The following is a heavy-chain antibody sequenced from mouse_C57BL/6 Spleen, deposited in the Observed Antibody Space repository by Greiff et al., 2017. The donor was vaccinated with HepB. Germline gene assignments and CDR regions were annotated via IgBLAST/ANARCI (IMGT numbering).Heavy chain of an antibody. Sequence: QVQLQQSGAELARPGASVKLSCKASGYTFTSYGISWVKQRTGQGLEWIGEIYPRSGNTYYNEKFKGKATLTADKSSSTAYMELRSLTSEDSAVYFCSRSNWDEVYYAMDYWGQGTSVTVSS. CDR3: SRSNWDEVYYAMDY. CDR2: IYPRSGNT. J-gene: IGHJ4*01. D-gene: IGHD4-1*01. CDR1: GYTFTSYG. V-gene: IGHV1-81*01.